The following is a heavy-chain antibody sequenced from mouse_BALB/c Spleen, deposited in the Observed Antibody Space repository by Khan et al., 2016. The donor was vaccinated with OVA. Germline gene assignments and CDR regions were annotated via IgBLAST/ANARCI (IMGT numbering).Heavy chain of an antibody. D-gene: IGHD2-4*01. Sequence: EVQLQESGPGLVKPSQSLSLTCTVTGYSITSEYAWNWLRQFPGNKLEWMGYINYSGNTRFNPSLKSRTSITRDTSKNQFFLQLSSVTTEDTATYYCARKDYYDYDPFPYWGQGTLVTVSA. CDR3: ARKDYYDYDPFPY. V-gene: IGHV3-2*02. J-gene: IGHJ3*01. CDR1: GYSITSEYA. CDR2: INYSGNT.